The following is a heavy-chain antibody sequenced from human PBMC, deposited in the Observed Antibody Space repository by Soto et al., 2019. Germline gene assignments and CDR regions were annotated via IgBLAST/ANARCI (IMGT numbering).Heavy chain of an antibody. CDR2: IDPSDSQT. D-gene: IGHD3-22*01. V-gene: IGHV5-10-1*01. CDR3: ARQIYDSDTGPNFQYYFDS. J-gene: IGHJ4*02. Sequence: GESLKISCKGSGYSFSGYWITWVRRKPGKGLEWMGRIDPSDSQTYYSPSFRGHVTISATKSITTVFLQWSSLRASDTAMYYCARQIYDSDTGPNFQYYFDSWGQGTPVTVSS. CDR1: GYSFSGYW.